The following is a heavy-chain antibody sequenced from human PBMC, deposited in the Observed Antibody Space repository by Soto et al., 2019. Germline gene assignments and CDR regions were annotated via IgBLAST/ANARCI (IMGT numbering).Heavy chain of an antibody. CDR1: GGSISSGGYY. J-gene: IGHJ4*02. Sequence: QVQLQESGPGLVKPSQTLSLPCTVSGGSISSGGYYWSWIRQHPGQGLEWIGYIYYSGRTYYNPSLKSRVTISVDTSKNQFSLKLSSVTAADTAVYYCARGRTSSPTPGDYWGQGTLVTVSS. CDR2: IYYSGRT. V-gene: IGHV4-31*03. CDR3: ARGRTSSPTPGDY. D-gene: IGHD2-2*01.